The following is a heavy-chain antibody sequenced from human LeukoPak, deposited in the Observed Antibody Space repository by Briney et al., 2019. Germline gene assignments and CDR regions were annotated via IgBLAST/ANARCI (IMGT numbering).Heavy chain of an antibody. CDR1: GGSISSYY. J-gene: IGHJ6*02. CDR3: ARSMVRGVIIYPRNYYYYGMDV. Sequence: ASETLSLTCTVSGGSISSYYWSWIRQPAGKGLEWIGRIYTSGSTNYNPSLKSRVTMSVDTSKNQFSLKLSSVTAADTAVYYCARSMVRGVIIYPRNYYYYGMDVWGQGTTVTVSS. CDR2: IYTSGST. V-gene: IGHV4-4*07. D-gene: IGHD3-10*01.